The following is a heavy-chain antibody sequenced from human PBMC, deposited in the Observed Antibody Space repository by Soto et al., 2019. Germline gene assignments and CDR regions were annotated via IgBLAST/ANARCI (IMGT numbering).Heavy chain of an antibody. CDR3: GKVLFSWSYYLFVLGY. Sequence: EVQLVESGGGLVQPGGSLRLSCADPGFTFSSYAMSWVRQAPGKGLEWVSAISGSGGRTYYADSVKGRFTVSKNNSQNTLFQKMSSLATEDTDICDRGKVLFSWSYYLFVLGYWGQGTLVTVSS. CDR1: GFTFSSYA. V-gene: IGHV3-23*04. D-gene: IGHD1-26*01. J-gene: IGHJ4*02. CDR2: ISGSGGRT.